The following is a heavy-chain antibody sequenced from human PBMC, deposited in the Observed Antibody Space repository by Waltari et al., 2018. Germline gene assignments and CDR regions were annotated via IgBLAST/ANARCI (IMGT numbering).Heavy chain of an antibody. J-gene: IGHJ4*02. D-gene: IGHD6-19*01. Sequence: QVQLQESGPGLVKPSETLSLTCTVSGGSISSYYWSWLRQPPGKGLEWIGYIYYSGSTNYNPSLKSRVTISVDTSKNQFSLKLSSVTAADTAVYYCAREGGWYEEEGPLQRHFDYWGQGTLVTVSS. CDR3: AREGGWYEEEGPLQRHFDY. CDR1: GGSISSYY. CDR2: IYYSGST. V-gene: IGHV4-59*01.